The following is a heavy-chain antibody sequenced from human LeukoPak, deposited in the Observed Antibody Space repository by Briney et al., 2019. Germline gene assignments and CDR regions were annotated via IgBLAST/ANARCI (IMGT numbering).Heavy chain of an antibody. J-gene: IGHJ5*02. Sequence: SETLSLTCAVSGGSISSGGYSWSWIRQPPGKGLEWIGYIYHSGSTYYNPSLKSRVTISVDRSKNQFFLKLSSVTAADTAVYYCARARAIERRYCSSTSCYVEGWFDPWGQGTLVTVSS. D-gene: IGHD2-2*01. V-gene: IGHV4-30-2*01. CDR1: GGSISSGGYS. CDR2: IYHSGST. CDR3: ARARAIERRYCSSTSCYVEGWFDP.